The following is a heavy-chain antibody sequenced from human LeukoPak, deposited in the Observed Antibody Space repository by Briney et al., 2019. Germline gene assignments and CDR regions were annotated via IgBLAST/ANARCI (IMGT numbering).Heavy chain of an antibody. CDR1: GFTFSSYG. D-gene: IGHD3-9*01. J-gene: IGHJ4*02. Sequence: GGSLRLSCAASGFTFSSYGMHWVRQAPGKGLEWVAVISYDGSNKYYADSVKGRFTISRDNSKNTLYLQMNSLRAEDTAVYYCAKDPGLLRYFDWLPDYWGQGTLVTVSS. CDR2: ISYDGSNK. CDR3: AKDPGLLRYFDWLPDY. V-gene: IGHV3-30*18.